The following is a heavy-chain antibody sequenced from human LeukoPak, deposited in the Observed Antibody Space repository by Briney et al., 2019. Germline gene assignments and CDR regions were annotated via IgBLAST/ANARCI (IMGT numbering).Heavy chain of an antibody. J-gene: IGHJ4*02. Sequence: VSVKVSCKASGYTFTSYGISWVRQAPGQGLEWMGWISAYNGNTNYAQKLQGRVTMTTDTSTSTAYMELRSLRSDDTAVYYCARDFLDYGDYESLDYWGQGTLVTVSS. CDR1: GYTFTSYG. D-gene: IGHD4-17*01. V-gene: IGHV1-18*01. CDR3: ARDFLDYGDYESLDY. CDR2: ISAYNGNT.